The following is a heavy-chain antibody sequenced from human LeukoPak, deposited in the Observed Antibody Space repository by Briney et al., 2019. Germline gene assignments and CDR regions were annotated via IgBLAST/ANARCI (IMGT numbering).Heavy chain of an antibody. D-gene: IGHD2-21*02. V-gene: IGHV1-18*01. Sequence: ASVKVSCKASGYTFANYAITWVRQAPGQGLEYMGWISVDNGDTNDAQMLQGRVTMTTDTSTNTAYMELRGLRSDDTAVYYCARANCAGDCYLKHWGQGTLATVSS. CDR1: GYTFANYA. CDR2: ISVDNGDT. CDR3: ARANCAGDCYLKH. J-gene: IGHJ4*02.